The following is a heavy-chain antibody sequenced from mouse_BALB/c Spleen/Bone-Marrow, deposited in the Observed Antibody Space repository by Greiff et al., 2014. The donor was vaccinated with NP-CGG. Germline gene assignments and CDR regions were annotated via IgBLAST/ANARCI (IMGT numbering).Heavy chain of an antibody. CDR3: ARAITDAMDY. Sequence: QAQLQQPGAELVRPGTSVKVSCKGSGYAFTNYLIEWVKQRPGQGLEWIGVINSGSGGTKYNEKFKGKATLTADKSSSTAYMQLSSLTSDDSAVYFCARAITDAMDYWGQGTSVTVSS. J-gene: IGHJ4*01. CDR2: INSGSGGT. CDR1: GYAFTNYL. D-gene: IGHD2-4*01. V-gene: IGHV1-54*01.